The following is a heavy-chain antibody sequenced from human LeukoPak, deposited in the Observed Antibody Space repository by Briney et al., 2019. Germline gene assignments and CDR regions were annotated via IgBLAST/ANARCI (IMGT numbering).Heavy chain of an antibody. CDR3: ARQSSWYEDWFDP. Sequence: SVKVSCKASGGTFSSYAISWVRQAPGQGLEWMGRIIPILGIANYAQKFQGRVTITADKSTSTAYMELSSLRSEDTAVYYCARQSSWYEDWFDPWGQGTLVTVSS. V-gene: IGHV1-69*04. J-gene: IGHJ5*02. D-gene: IGHD6-13*01. CDR2: IIPILGIA. CDR1: GGTFSSYA.